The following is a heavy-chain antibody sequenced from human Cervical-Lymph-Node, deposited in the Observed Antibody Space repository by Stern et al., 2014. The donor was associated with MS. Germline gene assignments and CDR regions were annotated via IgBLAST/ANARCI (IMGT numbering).Heavy chain of an antibody. Sequence: EVQLLESGAEVKKPGESLKISCRGSGNTFSSSWVAWVRQMPGKGLEWMGIIYPGDSDTRYIPSFQGQVTISADKSISTAYLQWSSLKASDSAKYYCATGRGDTAMVQWYYFEYWGQGTLVTVSS. CDR1: GNTFSSSW. V-gene: IGHV5-51*01. D-gene: IGHD5-18*01. CDR3: ATGRGDTAMVQWYYFEY. J-gene: IGHJ4*02. CDR2: IYPGDSDT.